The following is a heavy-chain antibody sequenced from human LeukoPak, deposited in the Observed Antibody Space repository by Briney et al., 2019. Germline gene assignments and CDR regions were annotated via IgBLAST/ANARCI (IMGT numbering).Heavy chain of an antibody. D-gene: IGHD3-3*01. Sequence: GASVKVSCKASGYTFTNYAVSWVRQAPGQGLEYMGYISAYNGNTNYAQNLQGRVTMTTDTSTTTVYMELRSLRSDDTAVYYCARDLERYYDLEGRSGYWGQGTLVTVSS. CDR3: ARDLERYYDLEGRSGY. J-gene: IGHJ4*02. V-gene: IGHV1-18*01. CDR2: ISAYNGNT. CDR1: GYTFTNYA.